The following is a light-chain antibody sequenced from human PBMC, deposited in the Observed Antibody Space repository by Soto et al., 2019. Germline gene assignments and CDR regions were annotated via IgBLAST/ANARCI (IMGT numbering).Light chain of an antibody. CDR3: QQYNNWPLT. CDR2: DTS. Sequence: VMTQSPATLSVSPGERATLSCRATQSVATDLAWYQQKPGQAPRLLIYDTSTRATGIPARFSGSGSGTEFTLTISSLQSEDIAVYFCQQYNNWPLTFGGGTKVEIK. J-gene: IGKJ4*01. V-gene: IGKV3-15*01. CDR1: QSVATD.